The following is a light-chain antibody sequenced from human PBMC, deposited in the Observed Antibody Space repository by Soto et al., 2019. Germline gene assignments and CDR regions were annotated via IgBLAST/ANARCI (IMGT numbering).Light chain of an antibody. Sequence: QSVLTQPASVSGSPGQSITISCTGTSSDVGASDYVSWYQQNPGKAPKLIISEVSDRPSGVSNRFSGSKSGNTASLTISGLQAEDEADYFCSSYTTTNTLWVFGGGTKLTV. J-gene: IGLJ3*02. CDR3: SSYTTTNTLWV. V-gene: IGLV2-14*01. CDR1: SSDVGASDY. CDR2: EVS.